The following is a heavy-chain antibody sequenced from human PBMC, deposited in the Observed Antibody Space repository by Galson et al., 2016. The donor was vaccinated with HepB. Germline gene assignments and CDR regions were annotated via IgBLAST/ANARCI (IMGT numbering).Heavy chain of an antibody. CDR1: GPDVNRHL. D-gene: IGHD6-13*01. Sequence: SLRLSCAVSGPDVNRHLMSWVRQAPGKGLEWLSVIYSGGNTNYADSVKGRFTISRDKNTVYLQMNSLRSEDTAVYYCARDPPASSAGTWAWGQGTLVTVSS. CDR2: IYSGGNT. V-gene: IGHV3-66*02. CDR3: ARDPPASSAGTWA. J-gene: IGHJ1*01.